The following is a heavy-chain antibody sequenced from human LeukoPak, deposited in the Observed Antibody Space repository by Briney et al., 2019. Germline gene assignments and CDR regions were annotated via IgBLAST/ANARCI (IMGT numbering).Heavy chain of an antibody. CDR2: IKQDGSEK. J-gene: IGHJ4*02. D-gene: IGHD6-13*01. V-gene: IGHV3-7*01. CDR3: AREWQGGIAAAGTRIEGDY. CDR1: GFSVSGYW. Sequence: GGSLRLSCAVSGFSVSGYWMTWVRQAPGKGLEWVSNIKQDGSEKNYVDSVKGRFTISRDNAENSLFLQMNSLRVEDTAVYYCAREWQGGIAAAGTRIEGDYWGQGTLVAVSS.